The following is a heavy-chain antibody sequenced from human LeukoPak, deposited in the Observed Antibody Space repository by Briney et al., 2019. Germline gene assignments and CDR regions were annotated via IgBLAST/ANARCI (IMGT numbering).Heavy chain of an antibody. V-gene: IGHV3-48*03. D-gene: IGHD4-17*01. Sequence: GGSLRLYCAASGFTFSSYEMNWVRQAPGKGLEWVSYISSSGSTIYYADSVKGRFTISRDNAKNSLYLQMNSLRAEDTAVYYSARDDYGDYVGAFDIWGQGTMVTVSS. CDR2: ISSSGSTI. CDR3: ARDDYGDYVGAFDI. J-gene: IGHJ3*02. CDR1: GFTFSSYE.